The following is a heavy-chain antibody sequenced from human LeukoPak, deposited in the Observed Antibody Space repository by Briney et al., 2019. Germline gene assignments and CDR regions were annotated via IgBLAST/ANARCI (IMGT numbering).Heavy chain of an antibody. CDR1: GFTFNNYW. V-gene: IGHV3-21*01. CDR2: ISSSSSYT. Sequence: GGSLRLSCAASGFTFNNYWMHWVRQAPGKGLEWVSSISSSSSYTYYADSVKGRFTISRDNAKNSLYLQMNSLRAEDTAVYYCARELATYYYDSSGYSPYYYYGMDVWGQGTTVTVSS. CDR3: ARELATYYYDSSGYSPYYYYGMDV. D-gene: IGHD3-22*01. J-gene: IGHJ6*02.